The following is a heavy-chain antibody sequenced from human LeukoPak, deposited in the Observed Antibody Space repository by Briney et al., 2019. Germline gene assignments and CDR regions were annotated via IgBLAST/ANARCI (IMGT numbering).Heavy chain of an antibody. J-gene: IGHJ4*02. CDR1: GFSFSIYF. D-gene: IGHD3-16*01. CDR2: ISRTSEYI. V-gene: IGHV3-21*01. CDR3: GGGGGGFDY. Sequence: GGSLRLSCAASGFSFSIYFMNWVRQAPGKGLEWVSSISRTSEYIHYADSVRGRFAISRDNAKNSVYLKMNGLRAEDTAVYFWGGGGGGFDYWGQGILVTVSA.